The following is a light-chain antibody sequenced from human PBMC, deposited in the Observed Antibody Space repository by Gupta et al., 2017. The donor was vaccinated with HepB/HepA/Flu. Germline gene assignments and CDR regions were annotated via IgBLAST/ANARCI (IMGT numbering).Light chain of an antibody. CDR1: SSDVGNHNY. CDR3: SSYTRSSTRV. J-gene: IGLJ3*02. Sequence: QSALTQTASVSGSPGQSITISCTGTSSDVGNHNYVSWYQQHPGKAPKLMIFDVSNRPSGVSNRFSGSKSGNTASLTISVLQAEDEADYYCSSYTRSSTRVFGGGTELTVL. V-gene: IGLV2-14*03. CDR2: DVS.